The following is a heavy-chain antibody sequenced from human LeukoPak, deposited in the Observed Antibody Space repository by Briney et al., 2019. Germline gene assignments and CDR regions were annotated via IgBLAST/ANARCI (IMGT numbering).Heavy chain of an antibody. J-gene: IGHJ4*01. D-gene: IGHD6-6*01. V-gene: IGHV4-39*07. Sequence: ASETLSLTCTVPGASFSSSPYFEGGIRQPPGKGLEWIGSVSYSGSTYYNPSLKSRLTISLDTSKTQFSLKLASATAADTAVYYSARPGSTIEARPPDYWGHKTLVTASS. CDR1: GASFSSSPYF. CDR3: ARPGSTIEARPPDY. CDR2: VSYSGST.